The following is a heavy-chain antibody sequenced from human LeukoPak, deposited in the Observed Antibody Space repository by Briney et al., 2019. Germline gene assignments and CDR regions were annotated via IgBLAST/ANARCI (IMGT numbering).Heavy chain of an antibody. V-gene: IGHV1-18*01. J-gene: IGHJ4*02. CDR1: GYTFTNFA. CDR2: ISAYNGNT. Sequence: ASVKVSCKASGYTFTNFAHSWVRQAPGQGLERMGWISAYNGNTNYVQKFQGRVTMTTDTSTSETYIELRSLRSDDTAVYYCARAYFSGDYGSFDYWGQGTLVTVSS. CDR3: ARAYFSGDYGSFDY. D-gene: IGHD4-17*01.